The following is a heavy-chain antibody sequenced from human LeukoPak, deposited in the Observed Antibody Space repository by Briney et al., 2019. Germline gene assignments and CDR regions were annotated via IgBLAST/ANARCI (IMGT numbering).Heavy chain of an antibody. V-gene: IGHV4-59*08. D-gene: IGHD3-16*01. CDR3: ARQSGGVGTKLDY. Sequence: SETLSLTCTVSGGSISGSYWSWIRQPPGKGLEWIGYIYDSGTTNYNSSLKSRVTISADTSKNQFSLKLSSVTAADTAVYYCARQSGGVGTKLDYWGQGTLVTVSS. CDR1: GGSISGSY. J-gene: IGHJ4*02. CDR2: IYDSGTT.